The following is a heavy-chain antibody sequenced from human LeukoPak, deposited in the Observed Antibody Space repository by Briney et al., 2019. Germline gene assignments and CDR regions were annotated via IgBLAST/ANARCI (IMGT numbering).Heavy chain of an antibody. J-gene: IGHJ3*02. CDR2: ANGGGTTT. V-gene: IGHV3-74*01. CDR3: ARDHKSALDI. Sequence: GGSLRLSCAGSGFTFRSYWMHWVRQAPGKGLMWVSGANGGGTTTSHADSVKGRFTISRDDAKNTLYLQMNSLRAEDTAVYYCARDHKSALDIWGQGTMVTVSS. CDR1: GFTFRSYW.